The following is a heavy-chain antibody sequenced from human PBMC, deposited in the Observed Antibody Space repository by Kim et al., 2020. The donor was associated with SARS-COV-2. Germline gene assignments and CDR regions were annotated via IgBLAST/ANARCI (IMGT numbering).Heavy chain of an antibody. Sequence: KGRFTISRDNAKNSLYLQTNSLRAEDTAVYYCARDPLHYYDSSGYYYIGYWGQGTLVTVSS. CDR3: ARDPLHYYDSSGYYYIGY. D-gene: IGHD3-22*01. J-gene: IGHJ4*02. V-gene: IGHV3-11*06.